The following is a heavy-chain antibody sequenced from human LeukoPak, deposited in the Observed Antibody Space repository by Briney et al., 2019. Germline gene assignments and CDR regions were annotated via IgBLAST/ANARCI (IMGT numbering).Heavy chain of an antibody. D-gene: IGHD2-21*02. CDR2: ISNSGTT. CDR1: GDSVTSGGYF. V-gene: IGHV4-31*03. CDR3: ARDVVVTSSPDAFDI. Sequence: SETLSLTCTVSGDSVTSGGYFWTWIRQHPGKGLEWIGYISNSGTTSYNPSLKSRVSISVDTPNNQFSLRLSSVTAADTAVYYCARDVVVTSSPDAFDIWGQGTMVTVSS. J-gene: IGHJ3*02.